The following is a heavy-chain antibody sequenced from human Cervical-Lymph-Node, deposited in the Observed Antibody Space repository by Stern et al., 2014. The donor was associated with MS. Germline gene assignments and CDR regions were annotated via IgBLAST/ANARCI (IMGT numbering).Heavy chain of an antibody. CDR1: GFTFSSYA. CDR3: ARSFDPGFYSYFGMNV. CDR2: ISYDGSN. Sequence: EQLVESGGGVVQPGRSLRLSCTASGFTFSSYAMHWVRPAPGKGLGLVAVISYDGSNSYAASVTGRFVISRDNSKNTLFLQMNSLRPEDTAVYYCARSFDPGFYSYFGMNVWGQGTTVTVAS. D-gene: IGHD3-9*01. V-gene: IGHV3-30*09. J-gene: IGHJ6*02.